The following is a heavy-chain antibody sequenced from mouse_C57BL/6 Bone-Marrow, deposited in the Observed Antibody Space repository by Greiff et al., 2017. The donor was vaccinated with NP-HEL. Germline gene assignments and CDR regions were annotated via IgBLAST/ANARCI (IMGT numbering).Heavy chain of an antibody. J-gene: IGHJ2*01. V-gene: IGHV1-82*01. CDR3: ARIYYDYDYY. CDR2: IYPGDGDT. CDR1: GYAFSSSW. D-gene: IGHD2-4*01. Sequence: QVQLQQSGPELVKPGASVKISCKASGYAFSSSWMNWVKQRPGKGLEWIGRIYPGDGDTNYNGKFKGKATLTADKSSSTAYMQLSSLTSEDSAVYFCARIYYDYDYYWGQGTTLTVSS.